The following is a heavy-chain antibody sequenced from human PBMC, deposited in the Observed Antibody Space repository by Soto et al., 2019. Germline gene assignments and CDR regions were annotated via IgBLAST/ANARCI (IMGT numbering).Heavy chain of an antibody. D-gene: IGHD6-19*01. V-gene: IGHV3-33*01. Sequence: QVQLVESGGGVVQPGRSLRLSCAASGFTFSSYGMHWVRQAPGKGLEWVAVIWYDGSNKYYADSVKGRFTISRDNSKNTLYLQMNSLRAEDTAVYYCAREKVAATEGMDVWGQGTTVTVSS. J-gene: IGHJ6*02. CDR1: GFTFSSYG. CDR3: AREKVAATEGMDV. CDR2: IWYDGSNK.